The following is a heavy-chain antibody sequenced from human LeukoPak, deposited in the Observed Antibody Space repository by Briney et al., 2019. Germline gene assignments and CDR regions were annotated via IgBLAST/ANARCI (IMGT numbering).Heavy chain of an antibody. CDR2: ISGSGGST. Sequence: GGSLRLSCAASGFSFSNYAMSWLRQAPGKGLERVSVISGSGGSTYYADSVKGRFTISRDNSKNTLYLQMNSLRAEDTAVYYCAKNSGRYDLHYWGQGTLVTVSS. CDR1: GFSFSNYA. J-gene: IGHJ4*02. CDR3: AKNSGRYDLHY. V-gene: IGHV3-23*01. D-gene: IGHD1-26*01.